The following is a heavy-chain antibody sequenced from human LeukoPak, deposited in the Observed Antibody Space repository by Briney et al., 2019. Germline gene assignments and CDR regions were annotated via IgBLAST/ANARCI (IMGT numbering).Heavy chain of an antibody. V-gene: IGHV1-24*01. D-gene: IGHD4-17*01. J-gene: IGHJ6*02. CDR1: GYTLTELS. CDR3: ATAHYGDPYYYYGMDF. CDR2: FDPEDGET. Sequence: ASVKVFCKVSGYTLTELSMHWVRQAPGKGLEWMGGFDPEDGETIYAQKFQGRVTMTEDTSTDTAYMELSSLRSEDTAVYYCATAHYGDPYYYYGMDFWGQGTTVTVSS.